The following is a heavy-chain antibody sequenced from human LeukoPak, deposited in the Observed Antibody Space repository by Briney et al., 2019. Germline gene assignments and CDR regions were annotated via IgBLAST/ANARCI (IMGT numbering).Heavy chain of an antibody. D-gene: IGHD4-23*01. Sequence: GGSLRLSCADSGFTFSSYSMNWVRQAPGRGLEWLSYISSSSSTIHYAESVKGRFTISRDNAKNSVYLQMNSLRAEDTAVYFCARLSGYSLDYWGQGTLVTVSS. CDR3: ARLSGYSLDY. V-gene: IGHV3-48*01. CDR1: GFTFSSYS. J-gene: IGHJ4*02. CDR2: ISSSSSTI.